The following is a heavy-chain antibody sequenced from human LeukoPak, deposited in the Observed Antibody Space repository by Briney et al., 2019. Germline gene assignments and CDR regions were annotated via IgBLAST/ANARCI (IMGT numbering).Heavy chain of an antibody. D-gene: IGHD3-10*01. CDR2: IIPIFGTA. CDR3: ARDGLWFGYKGDYFDY. V-gene: IGHV1-69*06. J-gene: IGHJ4*02. CDR1: GGTFSSYA. Sequence: ASVKVSCKASGGTFSSYAISWVRQAPGQGLEWMGGIIPIFGTANYAQKFQGRVTITADKSTSTAYMELSSLRSEDTAVYYCARDGLWFGYKGDYFDYWGQGTLVTVSS.